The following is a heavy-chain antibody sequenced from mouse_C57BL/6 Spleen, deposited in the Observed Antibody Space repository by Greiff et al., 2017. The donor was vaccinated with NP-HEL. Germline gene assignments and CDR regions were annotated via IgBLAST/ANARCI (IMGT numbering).Heavy chain of an antibody. J-gene: IGHJ2*01. CDR1: GYAFTNYL. D-gene: IGHD2-2*01. CDR3: ARSIGYDEGHFDY. Sequence: QVQLQQSGAELVRPGTSVKVSCKASGYAFTNYLIEWVKQRPGQGLEWIGVINPGSGGTNFNEKFKGKATLTADKSSSTAYMQLSSLTSEDSAVYFCARSIGYDEGHFDYWGQGTTLTVSS. V-gene: IGHV1-54*01. CDR2: INPGSGGT.